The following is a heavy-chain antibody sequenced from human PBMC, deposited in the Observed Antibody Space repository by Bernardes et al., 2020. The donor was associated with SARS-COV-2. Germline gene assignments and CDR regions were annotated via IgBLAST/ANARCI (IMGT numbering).Heavy chain of an antibody. Sequence: GGSLRLSCAASGFTFSSYGMHWVRQAPGKGLEWVAVISYDGSNKYYADSVKGRFTISRDNSKNTLYLQMNSLRAEDTAVYYCAKDQMSGYRFGEFNWYFDLWGRGTLVTVSS. J-gene: IGHJ2*01. CDR1: GFTFSSYG. V-gene: IGHV3-30*18. CDR3: AKDQMSGYRFGEFNWYFDL. D-gene: IGHD3-10*01. CDR2: ISYDGSNK.